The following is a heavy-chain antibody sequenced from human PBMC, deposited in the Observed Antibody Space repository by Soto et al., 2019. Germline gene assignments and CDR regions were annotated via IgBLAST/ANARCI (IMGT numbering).Heavy chain of an antibody. Sequence: GSSVKVCWKASGYTLTSYEMHWLRQAPAQGIEWMGIINPSGGSTSYAQKFQGRVTMTRAPSLSTVYMELSSLRSAATAVYYCARVFPFRLYCGGGRCLLDCSGRGTLVP. CDR2: INPSGGST. D-gene: IGHD2-21*01. CDR3: ARVFPFRLYCGGGRCLLDC. V-gene: IGHV1-46*01. J-gene: IGHJ4*02. CDR1: GYTLTSYE.